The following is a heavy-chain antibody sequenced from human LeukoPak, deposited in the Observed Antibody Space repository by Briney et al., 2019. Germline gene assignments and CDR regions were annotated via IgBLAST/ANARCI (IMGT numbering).Heavy chain of an antibody. CDR2: ISASGGST. V-gene: IGHV3-23*01. Sequence: GGSLRLSCAASGFTFSSSAMCWVRQVPGKGLEWVSGISASGGSTYYADSVRGRFTISRDNSKNTLYVQMNSLRDEDTAVYYCAKDQDYLFDYWGQGTLVTVSS. CDR3: AKDQDYLFDY. CDR1: GFTFSSSA. J-gene: IGHJ4*02. D-gene: IGHD4-11*01.